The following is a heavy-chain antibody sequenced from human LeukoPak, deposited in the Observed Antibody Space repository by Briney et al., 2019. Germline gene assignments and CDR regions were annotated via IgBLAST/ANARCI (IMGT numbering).Heavy chain of an antibody. J-gene: IGHJ4*02. D-gene: IGHD6-13*01. Sequence: ASVKVSCKASGGTFSGYAISWVRQAPGQGLEWMGWINPNSGATDYAQRFKGRVTMTRDTSINTAYMELSRLTSDDTAVYYCASEYSSRWFWGQGTLVTVSS. CDR3: ASEYSSRWF. CDR2: INPNSGAT. CDR1: GGTFSGYA. V-gene: IGHV1-2*02.